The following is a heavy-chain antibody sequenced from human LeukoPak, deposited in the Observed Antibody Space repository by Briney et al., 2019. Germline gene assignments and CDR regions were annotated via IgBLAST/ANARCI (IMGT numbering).Heavy chain of an antibody. CDR1: GFTFSSYG. CDR3: AKDQIKVRVPQPVDAFDI. CDR2: IRYDGSNK. V-gene: IGHV3-30*02. J-gene: IGHJ3*02. Sequence: PGRSLRLSCAASGFTFSSYGMHWVRQAPGKGLEWVAFIRYDGSNKYYADSVKGRFTISRDNSKNTLYLQMNSLRAEDTAVYYCAKDQIKVRVPQPVDAFDIWGQGTMVTVSS. D-gene: IGHD2-2*01.